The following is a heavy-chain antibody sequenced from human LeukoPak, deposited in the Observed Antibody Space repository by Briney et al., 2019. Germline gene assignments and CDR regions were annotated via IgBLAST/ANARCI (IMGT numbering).Heavy chain of an antibody. CDR3: AKDDHGGSGWRDYFDQ. V-gene: IGHV3-23*01. D-gene: IGHD6-19*01. J-gene: IGHJ4*02. CDR2: IGGGGTP. CDR1: GFTFSSYD. Sequence: GGSLRLSCAASGFTFSSYDMSWVRQAPGRGLEWVSAIGGGGTPYYADSVKGRFTISRDNSRNTLYLQMNSLRAEDTAVYYCAKDDHGGSGWRDYFDQWGQGTLVTVSS.